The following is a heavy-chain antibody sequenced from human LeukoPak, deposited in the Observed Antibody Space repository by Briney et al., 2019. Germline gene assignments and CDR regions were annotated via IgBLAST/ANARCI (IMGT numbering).Heavy chain of an antibody. CDR3: ARGPLRYFDWLRWFDP. CDR2: MNPNSGNT. Sequence: ASVKVSCKASGYTFTSYGINWVRQATGQGLEWMGWMNPNSGNTGYAQKFQGRVTMTRNTSISTAYMELSSLRSEDTAVYYCARGPLRYFDWLRWFDPWGQGTLVTVSS. J-gene: IGHJ5*02. CDR1: GYTFTSYG. D-gene: IGHD3-9*01. V-gene: IGHV1-8*01.